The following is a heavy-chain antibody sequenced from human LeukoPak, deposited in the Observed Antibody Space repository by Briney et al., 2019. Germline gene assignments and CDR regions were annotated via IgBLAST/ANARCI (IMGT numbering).Heavy chain of an antibody. Sequence: GGSLRLSCAASRFTFSSYIMNWVRQAPGKELEWLSYISNSGSTIYYADSVKGRFTISRDNAKNSLWLQMNSLRAEDTAVYYCVRGRGSCSGGTCYVDYWGQGTLVTVSS. J-gene: IGHJ4*02. CDR1: RFTFSSYI. D-gene: IGHD2-15*01. V-gene: IGHV3-48*01. CDR2: ISNSGSTI. CDR3: VRGRGSCSGGTCYVDY.